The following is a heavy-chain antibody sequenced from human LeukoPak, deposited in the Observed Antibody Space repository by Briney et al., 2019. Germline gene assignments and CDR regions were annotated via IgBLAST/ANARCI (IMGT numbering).Heavy chain of an antibody. CDR1: RSTFTDYY. J-gene: IGHJ6*03. CDR3: ARGLPTASYYYMDV. Sequence: ASVKVSCRTSRSTFTDYYMHWVRQAPGQGLEWMGRINPNSGGTNYAQNFQGRVTMTRDTSITTAYMELSRLTSDDTAVYYCARGLPTASYYYMDVWGKGTTVTVSS. D-gene: IGHD2-2*01. CDR2: INPNSGGT. V-gene: IGHV1-2*06.